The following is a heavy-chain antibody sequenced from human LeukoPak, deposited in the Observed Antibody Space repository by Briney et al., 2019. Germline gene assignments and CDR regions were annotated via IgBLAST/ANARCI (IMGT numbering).Heavy chain of an antibody. V-gene: IGHV4-59*01. CDR1: GGSISSYY. Sequence: PSETLSLTCTVSGGSISSYYWSWIRQPPGKGLEWIGYIYYSGSTNYNPSLKSRVTISVDTSKNQFPLKLSSVTAADTAVYYCARVKYYYDSSGYHPFDYWGQGTLVTVSS. J-gene: IGHJ4*02. CDR3: ARVKYYYDSSGYHPFDY. CDR2: IYYSGST. D-gene: IGHD3-22*01.